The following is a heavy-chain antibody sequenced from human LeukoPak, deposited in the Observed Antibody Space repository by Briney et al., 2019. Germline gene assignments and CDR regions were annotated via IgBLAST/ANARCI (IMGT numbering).Heavy chain of an antibody. J-gene: IGHJ6*02. Sequence: GGSLKLSCAASGYIFNGSAMHWVRQASGKGLEWVGRIRTKANSYATAYAASVKGRFTISRDDSKNTAYLQMNSLKTEDTAVYYCTYDSSGYDYSYYHGLDVWGQGTTVTVSS. CDR2: IRTKANSYAT. CDR3: TYDSSGYDYSYYHGLDV. D-gene: IGHD3-22*01. CDR1: GYIFNGSA. V-gene: IGHV3-73*01.